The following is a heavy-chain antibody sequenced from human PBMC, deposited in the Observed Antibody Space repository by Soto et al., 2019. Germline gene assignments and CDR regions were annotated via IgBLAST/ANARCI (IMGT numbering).Heavy chain of an antibody. D-gene: IGHD3-10*01. J-gene: IGHJ4*02. CDR2: IVPIFQTA. CDR3: ATTLEFTSWGAFDY. Sequence: QVQLVQSGAEVKRPGSSVKVSCKASGDTFSTFTLSWMRQAPGQGLEWMGGIVPIFQTANYARKFQGRLTITADESTTTAYMELSSLLSEDTALSFCATTLEFTSWGAFDYCGQGTLVTVS. V-gene: IGHV1-69*01. CDR1: GDTFSTFT.